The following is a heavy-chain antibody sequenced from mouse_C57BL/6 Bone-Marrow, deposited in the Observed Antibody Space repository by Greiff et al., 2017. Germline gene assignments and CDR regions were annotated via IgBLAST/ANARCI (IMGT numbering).Heavy chain of an antibody. Sequence: EVQLQQSGPELVKPGASVKISCKASGYSFTDYNMNWVKQSNGKSLEWIGVINPNYGTTSYNQKFKGKATLTVDQSSSTAYMHLNSLTSEDSAVYYCAREITTVVDWYFDVWGTGTTVTVSS. V-gene: IGHV1-39*01. J-gene: IGHJ1*03. CDR3: AREITTVVDWYFDV. D-gene: IGHD1-1*01. CDR2: INPNYGTT. CDR1: GYSFTDYN.